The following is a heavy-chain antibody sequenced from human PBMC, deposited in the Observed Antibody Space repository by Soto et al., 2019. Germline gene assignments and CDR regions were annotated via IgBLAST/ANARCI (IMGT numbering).Heavy chain of an antibody. CDR3: AREKDIVVVVAAYNWFDP. V-gene: IGHV1-3*01. D-gene: IGHD2-15*01. J-gene: IGHJ5*02. Sequence: ASVKVSCKASGYTFTSYAMHWVRQAPGQRLEWMGWINAGNGNTKYSQKFQGRVTIIRDTSASTAYMELSSLRSEDTAVYYCAREKDIVVVVAAYNWFDPWGQGTLVTVSS. CDR2: INAGNGNT. CDR1: GYTFTSYA.